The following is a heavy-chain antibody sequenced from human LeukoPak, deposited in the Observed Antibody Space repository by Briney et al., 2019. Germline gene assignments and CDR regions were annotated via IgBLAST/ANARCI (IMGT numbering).Heavy chain of an antibody. CDR1: GFTFNNYA. CDR3: AKSRGYTYGFDY. D-gene: IGHD5-18*01. V-gene: IGHV3-23*03. CDR2: IYSGGST. Sequence: PGGSLRLSCAASGFTFNNYAMSWVRQAPGKGLEWVSIIYSGGSTYYADSVKGRFTISRDNSMNALYLQMNSLRAEDTAMYYCAKSRGYTYGFDYWGQGTLVTVSS. J-gene: IGHJ4*02.